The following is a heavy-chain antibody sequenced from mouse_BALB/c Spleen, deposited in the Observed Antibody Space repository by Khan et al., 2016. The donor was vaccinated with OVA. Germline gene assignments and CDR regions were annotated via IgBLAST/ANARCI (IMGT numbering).Heavy chain of an antibody. D-gene: IGHD1-1*02. Sequence: QVQLQQSGAELVRPGVSVKISCKAPGYTFTDYAMHWVKQRHAKSLEWIGVISTNYGDADYNQKFQGKASMTVDRSSSTVYMELARVTSEDSAIYYCVRGGKFAYWGQGTLVTVSA. V-gene: IGHV1S137*01. J-gene: IGHJ3*01. CDR1: GYTFTDYA. CDR3: VRGGKFAY. CDR2: ISTNYGDA.